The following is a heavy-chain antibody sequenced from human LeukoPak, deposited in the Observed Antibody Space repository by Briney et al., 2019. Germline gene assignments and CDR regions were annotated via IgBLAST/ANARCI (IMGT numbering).Heavy chain of an antibody. V-gene: IGHV3-49*04. CDR1: GFTFCDYS. Sequence: GGSLRLSCTASGFTFCDYSMNWVRQAPGKGLEWVGFIRSRDGTTEYAASVRGRFTISRYESKRIAYLQMNSLKTEDTAVYHCNRWHISGVSYSNVWGQGTLVSVSS. CDR3: NRWHISGVSYSNV. CDR2: IRSRDGTT. J-gene: IGHJ4*02. D-gene: IGHD2-15*01.